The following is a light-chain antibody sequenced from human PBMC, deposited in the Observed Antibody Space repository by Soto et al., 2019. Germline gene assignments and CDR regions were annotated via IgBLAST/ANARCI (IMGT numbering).Light chain of an antibody. Sequence: QSALTQPASVSGSPGQSITISCTGTSNDVGSYNLVSWYQQYPGKAPKLMIYEVTQRPSGISNRFSGSKSGNTASLTISGLQAEDEADYYCCSYARGSTYVFGTGTKVTVL. V-gene: IGLV2-23*02. CDR3: CSYARGSTYV. J-gene: IGLJ1*01. CDR1: SNDVGSYNL. CDR2: EVT.